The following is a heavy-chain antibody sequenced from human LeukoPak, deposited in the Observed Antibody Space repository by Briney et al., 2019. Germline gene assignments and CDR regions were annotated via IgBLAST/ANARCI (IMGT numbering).Heavy chain of an antibody. Sequence: KPSQTLSLTFTVSGGSISSGNYYWSWIRQPAGKGLEWIGHIYISGGTNYNPSLKSRVTISVDTSKNQISLKLTSVTAADTAVYYCAGHYSNYFDYWGQGTLVTVSS. J-gene: IGHJ4*02. V-gene: IGHV4-61*09. CDR1: GGSISSGNYY. CDR3: AGHYSNYFDY. D-gene: IGHD4-11*01. CDR2: IYISGGT.